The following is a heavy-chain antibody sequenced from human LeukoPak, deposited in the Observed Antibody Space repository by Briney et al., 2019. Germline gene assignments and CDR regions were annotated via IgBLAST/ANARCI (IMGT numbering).Heavy chain of an antibody. CDR2: ISSTSSTI. V-gene: IGHV3-48*02. CDR3: ASSKGYSDGYGY. Sequence: QPGGSLRLSCAGPGFTFSSYSMNWVRQAPGKGLEWVSYISSTSSTIYYADSVKGRFTISRDNAKNSLYLQMDSLRDEDTAVYYCASSKGYSDGYGYWGQGTLVTVSS. J-gene: IGHJ4*02. D-gene: IGHD5-18*01. CDR1: GFTFSSYS.